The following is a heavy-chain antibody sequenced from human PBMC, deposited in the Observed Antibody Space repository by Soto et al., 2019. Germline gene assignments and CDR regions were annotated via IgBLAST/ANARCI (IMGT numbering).Heavy chain of an antibody. D-gene: IGHD6-13*01. CDR1: GGTFSSYA. V-gene: IGHV1-69*13. CDR3: ASLSKQTPAAGAGPWFDP. J-gene: IGHJ5*02. CDR2: IIPIFGTA. Sequence: ASVKVSCKASGGTFSSYAISWVRQAPGQGLEWMGGIIPIFGTANYAQKFQGRVTITAYESTSTAYMELSSLRSEDTAVYYCASLSKQTPAAGAGPWFDPWGQGTLVTVSS.